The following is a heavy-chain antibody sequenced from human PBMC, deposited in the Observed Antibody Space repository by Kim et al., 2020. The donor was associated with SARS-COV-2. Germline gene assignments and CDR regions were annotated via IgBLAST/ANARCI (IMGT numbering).Heavy chain of an antibody. V-gene: IGHV1-3*01. D-gene: IGHD1-26*01. J-gene: IGHJ4*02. CDR3: ARDRSIVGATLYYFDY. CDR2: INAGNGNT. CDR1: GYTFTSYA. Sequence: ASVKVSCKASGYTFTSYAMHWVRQAPGQRLEWMGWINAGNGNTKYSQKFQGRVTITRDTSASTAYMELSSLRSEDTAVYYCARDRSIVGATLYYFDYWGQGTLVTVSS.